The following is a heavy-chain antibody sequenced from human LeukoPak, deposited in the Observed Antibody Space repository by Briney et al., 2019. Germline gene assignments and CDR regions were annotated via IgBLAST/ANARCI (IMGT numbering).Heavy chain of an antibody. D-gene: IGHD3-10*01. V-gene: IGHV1-69*06. CDR1: GGTFSSYA. Sequence: SVKVSCKASGGTFSSYAISWVRQAPGQGLEWMGGIIPIFGTANYAQKFQGRVTITADKSTSTAYMELSSLRSEDMAVYYCARGEFMVRGANYYYYYYMDVWGKGTTVTTSS. CDR2: IIPIFGTA. CDR3: ARGEFMVRGANYYYYYYMDV. J-gene: IGHJ6*03.